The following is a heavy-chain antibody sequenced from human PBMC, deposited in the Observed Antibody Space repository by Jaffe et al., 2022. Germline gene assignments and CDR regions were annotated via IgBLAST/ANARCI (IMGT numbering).Heavy chain of an antibody. CDR2: ISGSGGST. Sequence: EVQLLESGGGLVQPGGSLRLSCAASGFTFSSYAMSWVRQAPGKGLEWVSAISGSGGSTYYADSVKGRFTISRDNSKNTLYLQMNSLRAEDTAVYYCAKDDGGSWCSSTSCYLYYFDYWGQGTLVTVSS. J-gene: IGHJ4*02. CDR3: AKDDGGSWCSSTSCYLYYFDY. V-gene: IGHV3-23*01. D-gene: IGHD2-2*01. CDR1: GFTFSSYA.